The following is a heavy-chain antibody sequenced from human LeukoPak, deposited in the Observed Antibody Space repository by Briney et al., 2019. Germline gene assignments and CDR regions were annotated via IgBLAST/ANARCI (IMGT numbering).Heavy chain of an antibody. CDR3: ARLDDFWSGSNY. D-gene: IGHD3-3*01. CDR2: IIPIFGTA. V-gene: IGHV1-69*05. Sequence: SVTLSCKPSGYTFTVYYIHWVRQAPRPGLEWMGIIIPIFGTANYAQQFQSRVTITTDESTSTAYMELSSLRSEDTAVYYCARLDDFWSGSNYWGQGTLVTVSS. CDR1: GYTFTVYY. J-gene: IGHJ4*02.